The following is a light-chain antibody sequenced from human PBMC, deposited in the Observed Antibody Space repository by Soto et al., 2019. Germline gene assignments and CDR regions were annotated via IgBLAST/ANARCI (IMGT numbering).Light chain of an antibody. CDR1: SSDIGAYNF. V-gene: IGLV2-14*03. CDR2: DVN. Sequence: QSVLTQPASVSGSPGQSITISCTGTSSDIGAYNFVSWYQQHPGKAPKLMLYDVNIRPSGVSNRFSGSKSGNTASLTISGLQADFFADYYSTSCTPLSTMISGGGTNLTVL. CDR3: TSCTPLSTMI. J-gene: IGLJ2*01.